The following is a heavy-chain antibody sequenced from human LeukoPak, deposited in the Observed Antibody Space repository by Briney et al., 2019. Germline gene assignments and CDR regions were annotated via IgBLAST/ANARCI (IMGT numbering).Heavy chain of an antibody. CDR2: INQDGSEK. V-gene: IGHV3-7*01. J-gene: IGHJ4*02. D-gene: IGHD4-23*01. Sequence: PGGSLRLSCAASGFTFSSYWMIWVGQAPGKGLEWVANINQDGSEKYYVDSVKGRFTVSRDSAKGSLYLQMNSLRAEDTAVYYCARGKSAAPLTLGYGGQGTLVTVSS. CDR3: ARGKSAAPLTLGY. CDR1: GFTFSSYW.